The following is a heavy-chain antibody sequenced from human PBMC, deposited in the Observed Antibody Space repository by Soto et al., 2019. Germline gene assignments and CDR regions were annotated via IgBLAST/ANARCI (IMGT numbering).Heavy chain of an antibody. Sequence: EVQLVESGAGLVQPGRSLRLSCAASGLTFSSYNIHWIRQATGKGLEFVSAISRGGDRTFYAVSVKGRFIITRDNSNYAVWLQMGSLRAEDMAVYYCARARGSRGQCYYLDYMGQGARVTVSS. V-gene: IGHV3-64*02. CDR2: ISRGGDRT. J-gene: IGHJ4*02. D-gene: IGHD3-22*01. CDR1: GLTFSSYN. CDR3: ARARGSRGQCYYLDY.